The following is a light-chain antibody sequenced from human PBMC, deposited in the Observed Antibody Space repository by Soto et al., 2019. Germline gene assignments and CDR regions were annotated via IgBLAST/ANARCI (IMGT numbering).Light chain of an antibody. Sequence: EIVMTQSPATLSVSPGDRATLSCRASQYIGSAVAWYHQRPGQAPRLLIHDASHRAAGIPARFSGSGFGTDFTLTISSLEPEDAAVYYCQQRSNWPPITFGQGTRLEIK. CDR3: QQRSNWPPIT. CDR2: DAS. J-gene: IGKJ5*01. CDR1: QYIGSA. V-gene: IGKV3-11*01.